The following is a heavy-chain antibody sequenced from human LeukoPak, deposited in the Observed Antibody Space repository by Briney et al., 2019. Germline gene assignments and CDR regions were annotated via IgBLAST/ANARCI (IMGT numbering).Heavy chain of an antibody. D-gene: IGHD4-23*01. Sequence: GESLKISCKGSGYSFTNYWIAWVRQMPGKGLEWMGIIYPDDSDTRYSPSFQGQVTISADKSINTAYLQWNSLKASDTAMYYCARFGGPTFSRHYFDYWGQGTLVTVPS. J-gene: IGHJ4*02. CDR3: ARFGGPTFSRHYFDY. CDR2: IYPDDSDT. V-gene: IGHV5-51*01. CDR1: GYSFTNYW.